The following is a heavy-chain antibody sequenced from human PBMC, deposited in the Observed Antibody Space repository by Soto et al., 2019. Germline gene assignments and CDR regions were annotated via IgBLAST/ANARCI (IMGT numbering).Heavy chain of an antibody. Sequence: QLHLVQSGAVVKKPGASVTVSCSASGYPVTAYYMHWVRQAPGRGLEWMGGINPATGAAKYTQTFHARVTMTRDTSTSTVFMELSGLTSEATAVFYCARGGGVGVAGSAAFDMWGQGTLVTVSS. CDR3: ARGGGVGVAGSAAFDM. CDR1: GYPVTAYY. D-gene: IGHD3-3*01. CDR2: INPATGAA. V-gene: IGHV1-2*02. J-gene: IGHJ3*02.